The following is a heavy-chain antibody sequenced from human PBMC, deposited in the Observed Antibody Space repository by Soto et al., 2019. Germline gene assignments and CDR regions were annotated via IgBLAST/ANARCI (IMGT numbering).Heavy chain of an antibody. V-gene: IGHV4-39*01. CDR2: IYYSGST. D-gene: IGHD1-1*01. Sequence: LSLACSIRSAAIVNNICMWAWIRQPPGQGLEWIGSIYYSGSTYYNPSLKSRVTISVDTSKNQFSLKLSSVTAADTGVYYCASLTIYPGHEDAFDIWGQGTMVT. CDR3: ASLTIYPGHEDAFDI. CDR1: SAAIVNNICM. J-gene: IGHJ3*02.